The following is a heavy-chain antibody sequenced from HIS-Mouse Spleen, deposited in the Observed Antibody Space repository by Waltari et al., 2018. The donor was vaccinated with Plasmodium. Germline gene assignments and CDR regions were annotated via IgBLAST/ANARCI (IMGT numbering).Heavy chain of an antibody. CDR2: INPKSGGT. Sequence: QVQLVQSGAEVKKPGASVKVSCKASGYTFTGYYMPWVRQAPGPGLECMGWINPKSGGTNYAQKLQGRVTMTRDTSISTAYMEPSRLRSDDTAVYYCARWGVDAFDIWGQGTMVTVSS. CDR1: GYTFTGYY. J-gene: IGHJ3*02. CDR3: ARWGVDAFDI. D-gene: IGHD3-16*01. V-gene: IGHV1-2*02.